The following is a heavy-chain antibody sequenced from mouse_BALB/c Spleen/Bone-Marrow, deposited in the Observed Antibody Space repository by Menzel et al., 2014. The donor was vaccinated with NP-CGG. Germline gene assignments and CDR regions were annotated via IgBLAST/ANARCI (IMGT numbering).Heavy chain of an antibody. CDR3: AGFYYGNNWYFDV. D-gene: IGHD2-1*01. CDR1: GFTFSSYY. Sequence: EVKLVESGGGLVKLGGSLKFSCAASGFTFSSYYMSWVRQPPEKRLELVAAINSNGGSTYYPDTVKGRFTISRDNAKNTLYLQMSSLKSEDTALFYCAGFYYGNNWYFDVWGAGTTVTVSS. J-gene: IGHJ1*01. V-gene: IGHV5-6-2*01. CDR2: INSNGGST.